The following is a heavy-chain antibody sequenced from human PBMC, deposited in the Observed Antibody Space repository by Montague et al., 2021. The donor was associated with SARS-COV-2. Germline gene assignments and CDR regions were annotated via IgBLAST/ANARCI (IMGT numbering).Heavy chain of an antibody. J-gene: IGHJ3*02. CDR3: AREYYYDSSGYYGYAFDI. V-gene: IGHV2-70*11. CDR2: IDWDDDK. Sequence: PALVKPTQTLTLTCTFSGFSLSTSGLCVSWIRQPPGKALEWLARIDWDDDKYYSTSLKTRLTISKDTSKNQVVLTMTSMDPVDTATYYCAREYYYDSSGYYGYAFDIWGQGTMVTVSS. D-gene: IGHD3-22*01. CDR1: GFSLSTSGLC.